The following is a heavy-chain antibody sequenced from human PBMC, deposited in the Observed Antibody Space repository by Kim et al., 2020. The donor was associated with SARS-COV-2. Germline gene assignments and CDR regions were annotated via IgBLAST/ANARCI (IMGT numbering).Heavy chain of an antibody. V-gene: IGHV1-3*01. CDR2: NT. J-gene: IGHJ4*02. CDR3: VRDKNPTYYDY. D-gene: IGHD1-26*01. Sequence: NTKYSQKFQGRSTISRDTSANTAYMELSSLTTKETAFYYCVRDKNPTYYDYWGQGTLVTVSS.